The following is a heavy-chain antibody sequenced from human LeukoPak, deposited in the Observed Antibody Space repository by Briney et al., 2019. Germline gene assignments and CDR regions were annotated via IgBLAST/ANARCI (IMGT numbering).Heavy chain of an antibody. CDR2: IYYSGST. J-gene: IGHJ5*02. CDR1: GGSISSYY. D-gene: IGHD5-24*01. CDR3: ARTRKVETATINWFDP. V-gene: IGHV4-59*13. Sequence: SETLSLTCTVSGGSISSYYWSWIRQPPGKGLEWIGYIYYSGSTNYNPSLKSRVTISVDTSKNQFSLKLSSVTAADTAVYYCARTRKVETATINWFDPWGQGTLVTVSS.